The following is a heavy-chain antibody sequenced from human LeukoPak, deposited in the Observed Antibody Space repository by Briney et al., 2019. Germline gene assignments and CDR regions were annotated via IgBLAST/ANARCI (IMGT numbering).Heavy chain of an antibody. D-gene: IGHD3-22*01. CDR3: ARGGYYYDSSGFHFDY. CDR2: IVPIFGTA. CDR1: GGTFSSYA. V-gene: IGHV1-69*13. Sequence: SVKVSCKASGGTFSSYAISWVRQAPGQGLGWMGGIVPIFGTANYAQKFQGRVTITADESTSTAYMELSSLRSEDTAVYYCARGGYYYDSSGFHFDYWGQGTLVTVSS. J-gene: IGHJ4*02.